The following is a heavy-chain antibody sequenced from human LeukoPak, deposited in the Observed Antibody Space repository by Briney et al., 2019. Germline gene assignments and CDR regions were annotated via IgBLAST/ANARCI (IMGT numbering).Heavy chain of an antibody. CDR2: IIPIFGIA. CDR1: GGTFSSYA. V-gene: IGHV1-69*04. D-gene: IGHD2-2*01. J-gene: IGHJ5*02. CDR3: ARSEDIVVVPAAGLRAWFDP. Sequence: ASVTVSCKASGGTFSSYAISWVRQAPGQGLEWMGRIIPIFGIANYAQKFQGRVTITADKSTSTAYMELSSLRSKDTAVHYCARSEDIVVVPAAGLRAWFDPWGQGTLVTVSS.